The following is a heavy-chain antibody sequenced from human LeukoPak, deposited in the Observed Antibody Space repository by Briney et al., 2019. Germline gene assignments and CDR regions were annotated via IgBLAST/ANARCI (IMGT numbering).Heavy chain of an antibody. CDR2: INPNSGGT. J-gene: IGHJ6*02. CDR1: GHTFTGYY. D-gene: IGHD7-27*01. Sequence: ASVKVSCKASGHTFTGYYMHWVRQAPGQGLEWMGWINPNSGGTNYAQKFQGRVTMTRDTSISTAYMELSRLRSDDTAVYYCARGANWDYYYYGMDVWGQGTTVTVSS. V-gene: IGHV1-2*02. CDR3: ARGANWDYYYYGMDV.